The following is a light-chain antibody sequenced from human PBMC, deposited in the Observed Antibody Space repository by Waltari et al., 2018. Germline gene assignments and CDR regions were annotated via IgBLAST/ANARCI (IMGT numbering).Light chain of an antibody. Sequence: ELVMTQSPATLSVSPGEGATLSSRASQSVRSNLAWYQQKPGQAPRLLIYGASTRATGIPARFNGGGSGTEFTLTISSLQSEDFATYYCQQYNNWPGTFGQGTKVEIK. CDR2: GAS. V-gene: IGKV3-15*01. J-gene: IGKJ1*01. CDR3: QQYNNWPGT. CDR1: QSVRSN.